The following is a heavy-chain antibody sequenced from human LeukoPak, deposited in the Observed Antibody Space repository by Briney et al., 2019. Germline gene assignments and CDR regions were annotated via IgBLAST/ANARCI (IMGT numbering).Heavy chain of an antibody. J-gene: IGHJ4*02. D-gene: IGHD6-13*01. CDR3: ARAGSSWFPFDY. CDR2: ISSNGDST. Sequence: PGGSLRLSCAASGFTFSSYAIHWVRQAPGKGLEYVSGISSNGDSTYYANSVKGRFTISRDNSKNTLYLQMGSLRAEDMAVYYCARAGSSWFPFDYWGQGTLVTVSS. V-gene: IGHV3-64*01. CDR1: GFTFSSYA.